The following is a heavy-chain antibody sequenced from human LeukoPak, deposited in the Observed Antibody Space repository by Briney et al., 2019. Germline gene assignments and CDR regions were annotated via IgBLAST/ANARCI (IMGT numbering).Heavy chain of an antibody. CDR3: ARGGHRQKEF. CDR2: IKTDGSDR. V-gene: IGHV3-7*01. Sequence: GGSLRLSCAASGFTFSNYWMTWVRQSPGKGLEWVAIIKTDGSDRYSVDSEKGRFTVSRDNAKNSLYLQMSSLRAEDTAVYYCARGGHRQKEFWGQGTLVTVSS. CDR1: GFTFSNYW. D-gene: IGHD3-10*01. J-gene: IGHJ4*02.